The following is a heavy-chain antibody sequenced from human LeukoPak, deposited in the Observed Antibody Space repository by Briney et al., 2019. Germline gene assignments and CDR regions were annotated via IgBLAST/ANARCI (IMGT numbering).Heavy chain of an antibody. J-gene: IGHJ4*02. CDR1: GFTFSSYA. CDR3: ARGPYCTSPNCYNPAGY. D-gene: IGHD2-2*02. CDR2: ISYDGSNK. V-gene: IGHV3-30-3*01. Sequence: GGSLRLSCAVSGFTFSSYAMQWVHQAPGKGLDWVAVISYDGSNKYYADSVKGRFTISRDNSKNTLYLQMDSLRAEDTAVYSCARGPYCTSPNCYNPAGYWGQGTLVTVSS.